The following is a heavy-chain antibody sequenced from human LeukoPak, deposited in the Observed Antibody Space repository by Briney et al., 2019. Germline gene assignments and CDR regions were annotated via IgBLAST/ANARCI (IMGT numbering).Heavy chain of an antibody. CDR1: GFTFSSYS. CDR3: ARVIWSGYYQIDY. J-gene: IGHJ4*02. D-gene: IGHD3-3*01. CDR2: IRSGGSIT. Sequence: GGSLRLSCAASGFTFSSYSMNWVRQAPGKGLEWVSYIRSGGSITRYASYVKGRFTISRDNAKNSLYLQMNSLRAEDTAVYYCARVIWSGYYQIDYWGQGTLVTVSS. V-gene: IGHV3-48*01.